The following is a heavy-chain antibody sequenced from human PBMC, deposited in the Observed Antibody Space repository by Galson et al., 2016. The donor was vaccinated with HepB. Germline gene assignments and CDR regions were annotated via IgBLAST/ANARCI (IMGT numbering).Heavy chain of an antibody. V-gene: IGHV3-15*05. Sequence: SLRLSCAASGFTFTHAWMTWVRQALGKGLEWVGRIKSKIDGGTIDSAAPVKGRFSISRDDAKNTLFLEMNSLKSEDTGVYYCATGLGGSDYDQWGQGTLVIVSS. CDR2: IKSKIDGGTI. D-gene: IGHD1-26*01. CDR3: ATGLGGSDYDQ. CDR1: GFTFTHAW. J-gene: IGHJ4*02.